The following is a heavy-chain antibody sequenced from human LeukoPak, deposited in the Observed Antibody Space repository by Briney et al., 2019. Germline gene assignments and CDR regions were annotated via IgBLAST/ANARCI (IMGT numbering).Heavy chain of an antibody. D-gene: IGHD2-15*01. CDR1: GFTFSSYS. V-gene: IGHV3-30*04. Sequence: GGSLRLSCIASGFTFSSYSMHWVRQAPGKGLEWVAVISYDGSNKYYADSVKGRFTISRDNSKNTLYLQMNSLRAEDTAVYYCAKDMSNRRYCSGGSCWNWFDPWGQGTLVTVSS. J-gene: IGHJ5*02. CDR2: ISYDGSNK. CDR3: AKDMSNRRYCSGGSCWNWFDP.